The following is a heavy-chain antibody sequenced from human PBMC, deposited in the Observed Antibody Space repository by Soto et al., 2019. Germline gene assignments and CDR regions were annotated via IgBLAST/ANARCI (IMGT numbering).Heavy chain of an antibody. CDR1: GGSISSYY. CDR2: IYYSGST. D-gene: IGHD6-19*01. CDR3: ARDYVSGWYYFDY. Sequence: SETLSLTCTVSGGSISSYYWSWIRQPPGKGLEWIGYIYYSGSTNYNPSLKSRVTISVDTSKNQFSLKLSSVTAADTAVYYCARDYVSGWYYFDYWGQGTLVTVSS. V-gene: IGHV4-59*01. J-gene: IGHJ4*02.